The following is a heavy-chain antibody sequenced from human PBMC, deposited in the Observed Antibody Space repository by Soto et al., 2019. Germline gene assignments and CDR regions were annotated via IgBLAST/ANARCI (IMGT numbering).Heavy chain of an antibody. D-gene: IGHD2-2*01. CDR2: INDRGST. CDR3: AVWGYCSSTSCQSGANWFDP. CDR1: DGSFNGYY. J-gene: IGHJ5*02. Sequence: PSETLSLTCGVYDGSFNGYYWSWIRQPPGKGLEWIGDINDRGSTNYNPSLKSRVTISLDTSKNQFSLKLSSVTAADTAVYYCAVWGYCSSTSCQSGANWFDPWGQGTLVTVSS. V-gene: IGHV4-34*01.